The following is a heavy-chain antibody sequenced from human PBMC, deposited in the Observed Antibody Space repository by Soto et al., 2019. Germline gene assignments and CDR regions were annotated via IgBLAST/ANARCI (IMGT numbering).Heavy chain of an antibody. CDR3: ASSYVWGSHLYGLSCGY. V-gene: IGHV3-23*01. CDR1: GSTFSNYA. J-gene: IGHJ4*02. Sequence: GGSLRLSCAASGSTFSNYAMNWVRQAPGKGLEWVSGISAAGDNTHYADSVGGRFTVSRDNSKNTLYLQMSSLRVEDTAVYYCASSYVWGSHLYGLSCGYWGQGTLVTVSS. D-gene: IGHD3-16*02. CDR2: ISAAGDNT.